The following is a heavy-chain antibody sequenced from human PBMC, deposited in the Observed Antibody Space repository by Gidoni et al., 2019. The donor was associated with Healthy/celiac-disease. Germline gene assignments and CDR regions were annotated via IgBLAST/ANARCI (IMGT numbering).Heavy chain of an antibody. CDR1: GGTFSSYA. D-gene: IGHD6-13*01. J-gene: IGHJ4*02. Sequence: QVQLVQSGAEVKKPGSSVKVSCKASGGTFSSYAISWVRQAPGQGLEWMGRIIPILGIANYAQKFQGRVTITADKSTSTAYMELSSLRSEDTAVYYCESRIAAAAHTSGLNYWGQGTLVTVSS. CDR2: IIPILGIA. V-gene: IGHV1-69*04. CDR3: ESRIAAAAHTSGLNY.